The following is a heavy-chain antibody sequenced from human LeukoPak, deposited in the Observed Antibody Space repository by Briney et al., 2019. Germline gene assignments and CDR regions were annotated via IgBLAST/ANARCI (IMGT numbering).Heavy chain of an antibody. V-gene: IGHV4-39*01. CDR2: INYGRTT. J-gene: IGHJ4*02. Sequence: SETLSLTCTVSGGSISNSNYYWSWIRQPPGKELEWIASINYGRTTYYNPSLKSPVTLSVPTSKNQFSLRLSSVTAADTAVYLCARYVVYGSGKYYFDYWGQGSLVTVSS. D-gene: IGHD3-10*01. CDR3: ARYVVYGSGKYYFDY. CDR1: GGSISNSNYY.